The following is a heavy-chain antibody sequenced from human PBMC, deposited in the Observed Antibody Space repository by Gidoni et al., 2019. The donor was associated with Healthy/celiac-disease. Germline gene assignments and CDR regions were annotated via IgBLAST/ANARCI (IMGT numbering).Heavy chain of an antibody. CDR2: IYHSGST. J-gene: IGHJ4*02. CDR1: GYSITSGYY. V-gene: IGHV4-38-2*01. CDR3: ARVAITFGGVIVTFDY. D-gene: IGHD3-16*02. Sequence: QVQLQEPGPGLVKPSETLPLTCAVSGYSITSGYYWGWIRQPPGKGLEWIGSIYHSGSTYYNTSLRSRVTISVDTSKGQFSLKLGSVAAADAAVYYCARVAITFGGVIVTFDYWGQGSLVTVSS.